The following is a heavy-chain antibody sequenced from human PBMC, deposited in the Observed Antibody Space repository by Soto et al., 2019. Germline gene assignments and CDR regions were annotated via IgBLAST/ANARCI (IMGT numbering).Heavy chain of an antibody. Sequence: QVQLQESGPGLVKPSETLSLTCTVSGGSISSYYWSWIRQPPGKGLEWIGYIYYSGSTNYNPSLKSRVTISVDTSKNQFSLKLSSVTAADTAVYYCARHAPYIVVVPAAKNVAGPTDAFDIWGQGTMVTVSS. V-gene: IGHV4-59*08. CDR1: GGSISSYY. CDR3: ARHAPYIVVVPAAKNVAGPTDAFDI. CDR2: IYYSGST. J-gene: IGHJ3*02. D-gene: IGHD2-2*01.